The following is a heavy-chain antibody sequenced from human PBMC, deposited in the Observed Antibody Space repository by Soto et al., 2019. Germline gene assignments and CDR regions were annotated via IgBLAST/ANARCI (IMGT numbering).Heavy chain of an antibody. CDR1: VYTFTSYD. CDR3: KRGQLYNWNPFDC. D-gene: IGHD1-20*01. J-gene: IGHJ4*02. CDR2: INPRTGRK. Sequence: ASVKVSCKTSVYTFTSYDIHWVRQAPGQGLEWMGVINPRTGRKTYEQRFLGTVTMTTDASTRTVYMELSSLSSEDTHVHFCKRGQLYNWNPFDCWGQPKLVTLSS. V-gene: IGHV1-46*01.